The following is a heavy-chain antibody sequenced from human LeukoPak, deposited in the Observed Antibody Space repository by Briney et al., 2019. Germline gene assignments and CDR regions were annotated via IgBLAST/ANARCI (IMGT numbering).Heavy chain of an antibody. CDR1: GFTFRTYA. Sequence: GGSLRLSCAVSGFTFRTYAMSWVRQAPGKGLEWVSAISGSGGTTYYADSVKGRSTISRDNSKNTLYLQMNSLRAEDTAVYYCAKLSTFGDLSRVRFDPWGQGTLVTVSS. D-gene: IGHD3-10*01. J-gene: IGHJ5*02. CDR3: AKLSTFGDLSRVRFDP. CDR2: ISGSGGTT. V-gene: IGHV3-23*01.